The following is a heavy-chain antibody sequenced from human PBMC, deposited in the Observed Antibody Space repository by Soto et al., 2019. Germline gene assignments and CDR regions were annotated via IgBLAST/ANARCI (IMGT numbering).Heavy chain of an antibody. CDR3: ARDRGYPDSFDI. D-gene: IGHD2-2*01. CDR2: IWHDGRNK. Sequence: GGSLRLSCAASGFTFSNFGMHWVRQAPGKGLEWVAVIWHDGRNKYYADSVKGRFTISRDNAKNTLYLQMTSLRAEDTAVYYCARDRGYPDSFDIWGQGTMVT. J-gene: IGHJ3*02. V-gene: IGHV3-33*01. CDR1: GFTFSNFG.